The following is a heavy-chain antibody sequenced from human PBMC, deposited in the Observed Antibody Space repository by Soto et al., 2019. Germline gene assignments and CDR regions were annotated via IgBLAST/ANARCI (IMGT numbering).Heavy chain of an antibody. CDR2: IHNSGNT. J-gene: IGHJ3*02. D-gene: IGHD2-21*02. Sequence: QVQLQESGPGLVKPSETLSLTCTVPSGSIRTSYWTWIRQFPGKRLEWIAHIHNSGNTNSNPSLKSRVTMSMDTSKNQISLRLTSVTAADTAMYYCARLQYTVVTPIDMWGQGTRVTVSS. CDR3: ARLQYTVVTPIDM. CDR1: SGSIRTSY. V-gene: IGHV4-59*01.